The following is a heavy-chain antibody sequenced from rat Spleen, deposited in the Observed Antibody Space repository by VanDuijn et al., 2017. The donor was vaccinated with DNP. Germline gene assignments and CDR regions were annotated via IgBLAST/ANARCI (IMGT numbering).Heavy chain of an antibody. CDR1: GFTFNNYW. CDR2: ITNTGGST. J-gene: IGHJ2*01. Sequence: EVKLVESGGGLVQPGRSLKLSCAASGFTFNNYWMTWIRQAPGKGLEWVASITNTGGSTYYPDSVKGRFTISRDNAKSTLYLQMNSLMSEDTATYYCTRRSSNYFDYWGQGVMVTVSS. CDR3: TRRSSNYFDY. V-gene: IGHV5-31*01.